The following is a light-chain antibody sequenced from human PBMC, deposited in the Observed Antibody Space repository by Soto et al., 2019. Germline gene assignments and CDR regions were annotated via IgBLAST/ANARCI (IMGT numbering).Light chain of an antibody. CDR1: QSIGSIY. J-gene: IGKJ5*01. CDR3: QQYVSLPIT. Sequence: ETVMTQSPATLSVSPGGRATLSCRASQSIGSIYLAWYQQKPGQAPRLLIYGASTRATGIPDRFSGSGSGTDFTLTINRVAPEDFAVYYCQQYVSLPITFGQGTRLEIK. CDR2: GAS. V-gene: IGKV3-20*01.